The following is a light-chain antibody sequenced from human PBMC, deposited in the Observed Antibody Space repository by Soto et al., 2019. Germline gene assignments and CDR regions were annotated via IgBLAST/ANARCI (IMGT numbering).Light chain of an antibody. V-gene: IGLV2-14*03. CDR3: SSYAGTSIPYVV. CDR1: SSDVGGYKY. J-gene: IGLJ2*01. CDR2: DVS. Sequence: QSALTQPASVSGSPGQSITISCTGTSSDVGGYKYVSWNQQHADKAPKLVIYDVSSRSSGISDRFSGSKSGNTASLTITGLQAEDEADYYCSSYAGTSIPYVVFGGGTKLTVL.